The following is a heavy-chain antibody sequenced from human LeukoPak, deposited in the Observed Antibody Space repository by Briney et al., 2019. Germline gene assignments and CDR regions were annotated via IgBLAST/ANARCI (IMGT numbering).Heavy chain of an antibody. CDR2: INWNGGST. D-gene: IGHD6-13*01. J-gene: IGHJ6*03. CDR1: EFSVGSNY. Sequence: GGSLRLSCAASEFSVGSNYMTWVRQAPGKGLGWVSGINWNGGSTGYADSVKGRFTISRDNAKNSLYLQMNSLRAEDTALYHCARASSSWSYYYYMDVWGKGTTVTISS. V-gene: IGHV3-20*01. CDR3: ARASSSWSYYYYMDV.